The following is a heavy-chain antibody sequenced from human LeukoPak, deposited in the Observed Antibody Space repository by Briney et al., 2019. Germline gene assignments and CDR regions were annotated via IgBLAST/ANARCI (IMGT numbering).Heavy chain of an antibody. J-gene: IGHJ3*01. V-gene: IGHV3-23*01. CDR1: GFTFSSYA. CDR3: AKDRRFPDDVLDV. D-gene: IGHD2-21*01. CDR2: VTAGADKT. Sequence: GGSLRLSCAASGFTFSSYAMSWVRQAPGKGLEWVSAVTAGADKTWRADSVRGRFTISRDNSKNTLYLQMNNLRPEDAAVYYCAKDRRFPDDVLDVWGQGTLVTVSS.